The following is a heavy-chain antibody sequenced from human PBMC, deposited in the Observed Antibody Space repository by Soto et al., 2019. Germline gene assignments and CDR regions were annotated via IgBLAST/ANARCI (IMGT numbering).Heavy chain of an antibody. D-gene: IGHD1-26*01. J-gene: IGHJ4*02. V-gene: IGHV3-23*01. Sequence: EVQLLESGGGLVQPGGSLRLSCAASGFTFSSYAMRWVRQAPVKGLGWVSAMSGRGDSTYYADSVKGRSTIPRDNSKNTLYLQMNSLRAEDTAVYYCARRGSGSYYDYWGQGTLVTVSS. CDR2: MSGRGDST. CDR3: ARRGSGSYYDY. CDR1: GFTFSSYA.